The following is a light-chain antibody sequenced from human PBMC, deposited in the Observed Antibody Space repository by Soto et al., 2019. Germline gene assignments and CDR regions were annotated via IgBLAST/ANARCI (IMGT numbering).Light chain of an antibody. J-gene: IGKJ4*01. Sequence: DIQMTQSPSSLYASVGDRVTITCRASQSISSYLNWYQQKPGKAPKLLIYAASNLQSGVPSRFSGSGSGTDFTLTISSLQPEDFATYYCQQSYSTLAFGGGTKVEIK. V-gene: IGKV1-39*01. CDR2: AAS. CDR3: QQSYSTLA. CDR1: QSISSY.